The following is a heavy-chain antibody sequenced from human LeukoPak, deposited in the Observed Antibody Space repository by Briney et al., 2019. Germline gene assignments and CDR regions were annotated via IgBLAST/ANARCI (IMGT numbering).Heavy chain of an antibody. CDR3: ARLGINGTVYNWFYP. J-gene: IGHJ5*02. V-gene: IGHV5-51*01. Sequence: GESLKISCKGSGYSFTSYWIGWVRQMPGKGLEWMGIIYPGDSDTRYSPSFQGQVTISADKSISTAYLQWSSLKASDTAMYYCARLGINGTVYNWFYPWGQGTLVTVSS. CDR1: GYSFTSYW. D-gene: IGHD1-7*01. CDR2: IYPGDSDT.